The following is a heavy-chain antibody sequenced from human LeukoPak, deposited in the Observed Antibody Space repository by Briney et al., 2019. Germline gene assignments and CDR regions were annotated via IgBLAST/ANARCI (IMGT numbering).Heavy chain of an antibody. J-gene: IGHJ4*02. CDR3: ARVGKTTVTG. V-gene: IGHV3-21*01. CDR2: ISSSSSYI. CDR1: VFTFSSYS. Sequence: GGSLRLSCAASVFTFSSYSMNWVRQAPGKGLEWVSSISSSSSYIYYAYSVKGRFTISRDKAKNSLYLQMNSLRAEDTAVYYCARVGKTTVTGWGQGTLVTVSS. D-gene: IGHD4-17*01.